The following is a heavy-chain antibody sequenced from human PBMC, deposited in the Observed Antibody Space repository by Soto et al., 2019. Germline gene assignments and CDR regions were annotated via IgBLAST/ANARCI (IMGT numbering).Heavy chain of an antibody. CDR3: VKESRIAPVRKGKYVD. D-gene: IGHD6-13*01. V-gene: IGHV4-4*07. CDR1: RGYVTTFH. Sequence: SEAMSLTCTVSRGYVTTFHWSWVRQPAGKGLEWIGRIFPNGNTDYSPSLKSRVTLSVDTSKNQISLNLTSVTAADMAVYFCVKESRIAPVRKGKYVDWGQRTLLTVFS. CDR2: IFPNGNT. J-gene: IGHJ4*02.